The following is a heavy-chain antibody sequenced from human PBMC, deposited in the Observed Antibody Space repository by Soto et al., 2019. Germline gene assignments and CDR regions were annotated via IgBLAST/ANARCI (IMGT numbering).Heavy chain of an antibody. V-gene: IGHV4-30-4*01. CDR1: GGSISSGDYY. CDR2: IYYSGST. D-gene: IGHD3-10*01. Sequence: QVQLQESGPGLVKPSQTLSLTCTVSGGSISSGDYYWSWIRQPPGKGLEWIGYIYYSGSTYYNPSLEGRVTISVDTSKNQFSLKLSSVTAADTAVYYCAREDYYGSGRPESLHSLFDYWGQGTLVTVSS. CDR3: AREDYYGSGRPESLHSLFDY. J-gene: IGHJ4*02.